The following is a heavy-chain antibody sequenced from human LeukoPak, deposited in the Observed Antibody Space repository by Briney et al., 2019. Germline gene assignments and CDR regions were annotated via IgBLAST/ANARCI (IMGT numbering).Heavy chain of an antibody. Sequence: GGSLRLSCEASGFTFGSFAMSWVRQAPGKGLEWLSGISGSGYYRYYADSVKGRFTISRDNSKSTLYIEMNSLRAEDTAVYYCAKDGSWGDYQFYFYMDVWGKGTTVTVSS. CDR1: GFTFGSFA. J-gene: IGHJ6*03. V-gene: IGHV3-23*01. CDR3: AKDGSWGDYQFYFYMDV. CDR2: ISGSGYYR. D-gene: IGHD2-2*01.